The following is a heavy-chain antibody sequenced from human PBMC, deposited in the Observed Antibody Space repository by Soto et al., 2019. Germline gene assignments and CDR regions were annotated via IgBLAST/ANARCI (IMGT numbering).Heavy chain of an antibody. Sequence: ASVKVSCKASGYTVTSYDINWARQATGQGLEWMGWMNPNRGNTGYAQKFQGRVTMTRNTSISTVYMELSSLRCEDTAVDYFSRGLYGSSWLYYHIGMHVWGQGTKVTDSS. D-gene: IGHD6-13*01. CDR1: GYTVTSYD. J-gene: IGHJ6*02. CDR2: MNPNRGNT. V-gene: IGHV1-8*01. CDR3: SRGLYGSSWLYYHIGMHV.